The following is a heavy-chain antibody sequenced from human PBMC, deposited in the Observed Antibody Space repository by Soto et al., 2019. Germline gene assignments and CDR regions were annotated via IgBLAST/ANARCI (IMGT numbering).Heavy chain of an antibody. CDR3: TTGPTWGLYPPPDY. D-gene: IGHD2-21*01. CDR2: IKSKTDGETT. Sequence: EVQLVQSGGGLVKPGGSLRLSCAASGLIFSNAWMNWVRQAPGQGLEWDGRIKSKTDGETTDYAAPVKGRFTISRDDSKDTLYLQMDSVKTEDSAVYYCTTGPTWGLYPPPDYWGQGTLVTVSS. J-gene: IGHJ4*02. CDR1: GLIFSNAW. V-gene: IGHV3-15*07.